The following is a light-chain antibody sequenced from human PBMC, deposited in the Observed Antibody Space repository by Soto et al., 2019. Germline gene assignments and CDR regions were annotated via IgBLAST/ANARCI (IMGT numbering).Light chain of an antibody. Sequence: QSVLTQPPSVSGAPGQRVTISCTGSSSNIGAGYGVHWYQQLPGTAPKLLIYANTNRPSGVPDRFSGSNSGTSASLAITGLQAEDEADYYCQSYDRSLSGSYVFGTGTKVTVL. V-gene: IGLV1-40*01. CDR2: ANT. CDR3: QSYDRSLSGSYV. CDR1: SSNIGAGYG. J-gene: IGLJ1*01.